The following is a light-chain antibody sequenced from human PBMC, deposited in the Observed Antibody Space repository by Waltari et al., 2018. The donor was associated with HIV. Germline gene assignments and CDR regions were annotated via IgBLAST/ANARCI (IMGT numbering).Light chain of an antibody. CDR2: GNN. CDR3: NSRDSSGNPL. CDR1: SLRTYF. Sequence: SSELTQDPAVSVALGQTVRISCQGDSLRTYFPSWYQQKPGQAPILVVYGNNKRPSGIPDRFSGYRSGNTASLTITGAQAEDEAAYYCNSRDSSGNPLFGGGAKLTVL. V-gene: IGLV3-19*01. J-gene: IGLJ3*02.